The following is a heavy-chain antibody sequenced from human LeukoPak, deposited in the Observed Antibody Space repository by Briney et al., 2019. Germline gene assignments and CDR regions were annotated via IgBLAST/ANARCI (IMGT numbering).Heavy chain of an antibody. D-gene: IGHD3-22*01. CDR3: ARGTRYYYDSSGYGAFDI. CDR1: GYSISSGYY. V-gene: IGHV4-38-2*02. Sequence: SETLSLTCTVSGYSISSGYYWGWIRQPPGKGLEWIGSIYHSGSTYYNPSLKRRVTISVDTSKNQFSLKRSSVTAADTAGHSRARGTRYYYDSSGYGAFDIWGPGTIVTVSS. J-gene: IGHJ3*02. CDR2: IYHSGST.